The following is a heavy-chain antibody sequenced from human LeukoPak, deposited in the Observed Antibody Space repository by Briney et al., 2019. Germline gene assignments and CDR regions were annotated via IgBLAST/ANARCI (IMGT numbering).Heavy chain of an antibody. J-gene: IGHJ4*02. CDR1: GDSISYFY. CDR3: ARSPGRRYYYGSGSYSPYFDY. V-gene: IGHV4-4*07. CDR2: VSSSGSI. Sequence: PSETLSLTCSVSGDSISYFYWSWIRQAAGKGLEWIGRVSSSGSIDYNASLKSRVTISVDTSKNQFSLKLSSVTAADTAVYYCARSPGRRYYYGSGSYSPYFDYWGQGTLVTVSS. D-gene: IGHD3-10*01.